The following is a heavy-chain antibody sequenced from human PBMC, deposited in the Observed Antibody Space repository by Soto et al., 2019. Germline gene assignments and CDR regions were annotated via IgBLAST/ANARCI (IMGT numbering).Heavy chain of an antibody. D-gene: IGHD6-19*01. CDR1: GFTFSDHY. Sequence: QVQLVESGGGLVKPGGSLRLSCAASGFTFSDHYMSWIRQAPGKGLEWVSYISGSGSTIYYADSVKGRFTISRDNAKNSLYLQMTSLRAEDSAVYYCATRGRLDPYSSGWYEGYYYYYGMDVWGQGTTVTVSS. CDR3: ATRGRLDPYSSGWYEGYYYYYGMDV. CDR2: ISGSGSTI. J-gene: IGHJ6*02. V-gene: IGHV3-11*01.